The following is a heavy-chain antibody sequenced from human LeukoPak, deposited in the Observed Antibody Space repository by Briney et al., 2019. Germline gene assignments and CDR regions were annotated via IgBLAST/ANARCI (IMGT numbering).Heavy chain of an antibody. Sequence: AGASLRLSCAASGFTFSSYAMSWVRQAPGKGLEWASAISGSGGSTYYADSVKGRFTISRDNSKNTLYLQMNSLRAEDTAVYYCARADSGSYYTGLFDYWGQGTLVTVSS. V-gene: IGHV3-23*01. CDR3: ARADSGSYYTGLFDY. J-gene: IGHJ4*02. D-gene: IGHD1-26*01. CDR2: ISGSGGST. CDR1: GFTFSSYA.